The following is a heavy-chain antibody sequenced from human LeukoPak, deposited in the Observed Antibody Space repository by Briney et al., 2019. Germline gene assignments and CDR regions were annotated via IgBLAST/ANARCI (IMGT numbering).Heavy chain of an antibody. V-gene: IGHV4-59*08. Sequence: SETLSLTCIVSGGSIRRYYWSWIRQPPWRGREGIGYIYYSGRTNYNPSLMSRVPISVHPSKNQFYLSLISVTAADTPVYYCTRHAGGNDAHRFDDWGQGFLVIVSS. CDR3: TRHAGGNDAHRFDD. CDR1: GGSIRRYY. D-gene: IGHD1-26*01. CDR2: IYYSGRT. J-gene: IGHJ4*02.